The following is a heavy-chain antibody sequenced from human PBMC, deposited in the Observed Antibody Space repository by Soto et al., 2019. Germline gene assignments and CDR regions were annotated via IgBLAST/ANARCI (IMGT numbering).Heavy chain of an antibody. CDR3: ARDRVGVPAALDY. CDR2: IKQDGSEK. Sequence: ESGGGLVQPGGSLRLSCAASGFTFSSYWMSWVRQAPGKGLEWVANIKQDGSEKYYVDSVKGRFTISRDNAKNSLYLQMNSLRAEDTAVYYCARDRVGVPAALDYWGQGTLVTVSS. CDR1: GFTFSSYW. D-gene: IGHD2-2*01. V-gene: IGHV3-7*01. J-gene: IGHJ4*02.